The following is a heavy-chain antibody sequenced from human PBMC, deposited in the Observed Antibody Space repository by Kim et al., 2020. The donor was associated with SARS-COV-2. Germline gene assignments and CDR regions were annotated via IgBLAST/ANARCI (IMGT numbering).Heavy chain of an antibody. V-gene: IGHV3-33*01. D-gene: IGHD6-13*01. CDR2: IWYDGSNK. CDR3: ARENSSSPYYYGMDV. CDR1: GFTFSSYG. Sequence: GGSLRLSCAASGFTFSSYGMHWVRQAPGKGLEWVAVIWYDGSNKYYADSVKGRFTISRDNSKNTLYLQMNSLRAEDTAVYYCARENSSSPYYYGMDVWGQGTTVTVSS. J-gene: IGHJ6*02.